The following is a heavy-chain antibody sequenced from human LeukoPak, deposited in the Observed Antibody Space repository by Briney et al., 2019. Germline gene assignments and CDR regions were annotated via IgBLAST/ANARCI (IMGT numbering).Heavy chain of an antibody. V-gene: IGHV3-23*01. CDR3: AKESPYAVGRTGRLYYFDY. CDR2: INNSGRT. Sequence: GGSLRLSCATSGFTFSDHAISWVRQAPGKGLKWVSAINNSGRTYYADSVKGRFTISRDNSKNTVHLQMNSLRAEDTALYYCAKESPYAVGRTGRLYYFDYWGQGALVSVSS. J-gene: IGHJ4*02. D-gene: IGHD1-26*01. CDR1: GFTFSDHA.